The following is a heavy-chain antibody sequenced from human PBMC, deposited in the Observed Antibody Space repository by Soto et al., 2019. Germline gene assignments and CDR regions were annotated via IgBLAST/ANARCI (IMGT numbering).Heavy chain of an antibody. J-gene: IGHJ4*02. V-gene: IGHV3-23*01. CDR3: AKDWTPGDYGVRGFDY. Sequence: GGSLRLSCAVSGFTFSSYGMSWVRQAPGKGLECVSAISDSSGSTYYADSVKGRFTISRDNSKNTVHLQMNSLRAEDTAVYYCAKDWTPGDYGVRGFDYWGQGTQVTVSS. CDR1: GFTFSSYG. D-gene: IGHD4-17*01. CDR2: ISDSSGST.